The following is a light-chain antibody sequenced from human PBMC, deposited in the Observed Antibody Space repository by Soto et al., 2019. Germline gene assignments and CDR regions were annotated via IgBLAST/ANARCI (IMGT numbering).Light chain of an antibody. CDR2: DAS. CDR3: QQRSNWPRFT. V-gene: IGKV3-11*01. Sequence: EIVLTQSPATLSLSPGERATLSCRASQSVSSYLAWYQQKPGQAPRLLIYDASNRATGIPARSSGSGSGTDFTLTISSLEPEDFAVYYCQQRSNWPRFTFGPGTKVDIK. J-gene: IGKJ3*01. CDR1: QSVSSY.